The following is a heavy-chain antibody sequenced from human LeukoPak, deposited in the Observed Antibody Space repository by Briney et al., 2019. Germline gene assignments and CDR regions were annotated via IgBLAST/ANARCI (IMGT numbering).Heavy chain of an antibody. CDR2: ISSSSTDI. CDR3: ARAPEVHYYYMDV. CDR1: GFAFSTYR. Sequence: PGGSLRLSCAASGFAFSTYRMDWVRQAPGKGLEWVSSISSSSTDIYYADSFRGRFTISRDNARNTLYLQMNSLRAEDTAVYYCARAPEVHYYYMDVWGTGTTVTVSS. J-gene: IGHJ6*03. V-gene: IGHV3-21*01.